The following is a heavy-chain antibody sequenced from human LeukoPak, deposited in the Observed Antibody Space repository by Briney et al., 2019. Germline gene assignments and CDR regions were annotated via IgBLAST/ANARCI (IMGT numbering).Heavy chain of an antibody. Sequence: PSETLSLTCTVSGYSISSGYYWGWIRQPPGKGLEWIGSIYHSGSTYYNPSLKSRVTISVDTSKNQFSLKLSSVAAADTAVYYCARHHPSQAWFDPWGQGTLVTVSS. CDR3: ARHHPSQAWFDP. CDR1: GYSISSGYY. V-gene: IGHV4-38-2*02. J-gene: IGHJ5*02. CDR2: IYHSGST.